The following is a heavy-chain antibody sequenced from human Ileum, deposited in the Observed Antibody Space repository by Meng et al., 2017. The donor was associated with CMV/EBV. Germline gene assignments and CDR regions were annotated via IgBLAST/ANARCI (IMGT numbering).Heavy chain of an antibody. V-gene: IGHV3-74*01. CDR2: ISAGGCGV. Sequence: SGAPSAFTCFVCSMHWVRQAPGTGLVGLSRISAGGCGVNYADSVEGRLTISRDNAKNTLYLQINSHRADDTAVYYCARGSTGYGNFDYWGQGTLVTVSS. CDR3: ARGSTGYGNFDY. J-gene: IGHJ4*02. CDR1: AFTCFVCS. D-gene: IGHD5-12*01.